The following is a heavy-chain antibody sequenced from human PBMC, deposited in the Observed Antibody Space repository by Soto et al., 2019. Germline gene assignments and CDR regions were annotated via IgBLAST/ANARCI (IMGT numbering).Heavy chain of an antibody. D-gene: IGHD1-26*01. Sequence: QVQLVQSGAEVKKPGSSVKVSCKASGGTFSSYAISWVRQAPGQGLEWMGGIIPIFGTANYAQKFQGRVTLXGDRSXXTAYMELSSLRSEDTAVYYCAIGGIVGATIRGFDYWGQGTLVTVSS. CDR1: GGTFSSYA. V-gene: IGHV1-69*12. CDR2: IIPIFGTA. J-gene: IGHJ4*02. CDR3: AIGGIVGATIRGFDY.